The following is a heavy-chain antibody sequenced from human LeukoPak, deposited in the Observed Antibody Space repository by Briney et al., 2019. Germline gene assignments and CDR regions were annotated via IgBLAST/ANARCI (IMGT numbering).Heavy chain of an antibody. Sequence: PGGSLRLSCAASGFTFSSYAMTWVRQAPGKGLEWVSAISGSGGSTYYADSVKGRFTISRDYSTNSLYLQMNSLRAEDTAAYYCARGLVEVLWFGDHENYFDYWGQGTLVTVSS. CDR1: GFTFSSYA. CDR2: ISGSGGST. D-gene: IGHD3-10*01. J-gene: IGHJ4*02. CDR3: ARGLVEVLWFGDHENYFDY. V-gene: IGHV3-23*01.